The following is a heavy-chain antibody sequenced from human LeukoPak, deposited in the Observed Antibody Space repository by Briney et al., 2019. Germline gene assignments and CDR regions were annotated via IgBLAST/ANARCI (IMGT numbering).Heavy chain of an antibody. CDR1: GYTLTELS. D-gene: IGHD3-10*01. Sequence: ASVRVSCKVSGYTLTELSMHWVRQAPGKGLEWMGGFDPEDGETIYAQKFQGRVTMTEDTSTDTAYMELSSLRSEDTAVYYCATDSGEHRYYYYYYGMDVWGQGTTVTVSS. CDR2: FDPEDGET. CDR3: ATDSGEHRYYYYYYGMDV. J-gene: IGHJ6*02. V-gene: IGHV1-24*01.